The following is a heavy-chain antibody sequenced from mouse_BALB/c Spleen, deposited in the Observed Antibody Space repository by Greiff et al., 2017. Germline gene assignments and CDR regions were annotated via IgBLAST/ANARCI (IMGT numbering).Heavy chain of an antibody. CDR1: GFSLTDYG. Sequence: QVQLKQSGPGLVAPSQSLSITCTVSGFSLTDYGVSWIRQPPGKGLEWLGVIWGGGSTYYNSALKSRLSISKDNSKSQVFLKMNSLQTDDTAMYYCAKQGGNYERSGPMDYWGQGTSVTVSS. D-gene: IGHD2-1*01. CDR2: IWGGGST. CDR3: AKQGGNYERSGPMDY. V-gene: IGHV2-6-5*01. J-gene: IGHJ4*01.